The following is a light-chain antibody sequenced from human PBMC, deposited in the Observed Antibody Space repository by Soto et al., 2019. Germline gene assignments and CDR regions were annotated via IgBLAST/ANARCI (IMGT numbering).Light chain of an antibody. Sequence: DIVMTQSPDSLAVSLGERATINCKSSQTILYSSNNKNYLAWYQQKPGQPPRLLIYWASTRESGVPDRFSGSGSGTEFTLTISSLQAEAVAVYYCQQYYSSPYTFGQGTKLEI. J-gene: IGKJ2*01. CDR1: QTILYSSNNKNY. CDR3: QQYYSSPYT. CDR2: WAS. V-gene: IGKV4-1*01.